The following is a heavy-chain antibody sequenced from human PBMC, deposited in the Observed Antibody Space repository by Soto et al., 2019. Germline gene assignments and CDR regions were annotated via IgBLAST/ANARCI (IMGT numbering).Heavy chain of an antibody. CDR2: LYSGGST. CDR1: GLTVSSNY. Sequence: EVQLVETGGGLIQPGGSLRLSCAASGLTVSSNYMNWVRQAPGKGLEWVSVLYSGGSTHYAGSVKRRFIISRDNSKNTVYLQMNSLRVEDTAIHYCARDRPGDEGDGFDIWGHGTMVTVSS. CDR3: ARDRPGDEGDGFDI. J-gene: IGHJ3*02. D-gene: IGHD3-10*01. V-gene: IGHV3-53*02.